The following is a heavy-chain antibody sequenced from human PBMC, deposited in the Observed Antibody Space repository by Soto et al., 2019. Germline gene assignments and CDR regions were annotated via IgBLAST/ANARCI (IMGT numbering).Heavy chain of an antibody. CDR2: ISGSGGST. CDR3: ATDAGPSLNTGWSY. Sequence: GGSLRLSCAASGFTFSSYAMSWVRQAPGKGLEWVSAISGSGGSTYYADSVKGRFTISRDNSKNTLYLQMNSLKTEDTAVYYCATDAGPSLNTGWSYWGLGTLVTVSS. D-gene: IGHD6-19*01. J-gene: IGHJ4*02. CDR1: GFTFSSYA. V-gene: IGHV3-23*01.